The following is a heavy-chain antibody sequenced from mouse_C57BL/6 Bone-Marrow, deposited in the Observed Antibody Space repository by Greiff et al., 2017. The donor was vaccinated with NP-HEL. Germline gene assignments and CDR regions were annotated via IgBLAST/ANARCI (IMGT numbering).Heavy chain of an antibody. CDR1: GYTFTSYW. Sequence: VQLQQSGTVLARPGASVKMSCKTSGYTFTSYWMHWVKQRPGPGLEWIGAIYPGTSDTRSNQKFKGQANLTAVPSASTASMELSSLTNEDSAVYYCTRDDVGPATDYWSQGTTLTVSS. J-gene: IGHJ2*01. CDR2: IYPGTSDT. CDR3: TRDDVGPATDY. V-gene: IGHV1-5*01. D-gene: IGHD3-1*01.